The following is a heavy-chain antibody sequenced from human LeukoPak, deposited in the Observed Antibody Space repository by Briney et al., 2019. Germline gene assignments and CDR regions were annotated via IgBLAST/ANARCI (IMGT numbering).Heavy chain of an antibody. J-gene: IGHJ6*03. CDR2: IYSGGST. CDR1: GITVSSNS. V-gene: IGHV3-53*01. CDR3: ASGSGSYRTPYYYMDV. Sequence: GGSLRLSCAASGITVSSNSMSWVRQAPGKGLEWVSVIYSGGSTYYADSVKGRFTISRDNSKNTLYLQMNSLRAEDTAVYYCASGSGSYRTPYYYMDVWGTGTTVTVSS. D-gene: IGHD3-10*01.